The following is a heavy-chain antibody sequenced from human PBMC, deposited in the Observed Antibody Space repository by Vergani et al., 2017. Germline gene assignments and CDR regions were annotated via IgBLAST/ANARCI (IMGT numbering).Heavy chain of an antibody. J-gene: IGHJ4*02. V-gene: IGHV1-18*01. CDR2: ISAYNGNT. D-gene: IGHD5-18*01. CDR1: GYTFTSYG. Sequence: QVQLVQSGAEVKKPGASVKVSCKASGYTFTSYGISWVRQAPGQGLEWMGWISAYNGNTNYAQKRQGRVTMTKDTSTSTAYMELRSRRSDDTAVYYCARELRGIQLGLFDYWGQGTLVTVSS. CDR3: ARELRGIQLGLFDY.